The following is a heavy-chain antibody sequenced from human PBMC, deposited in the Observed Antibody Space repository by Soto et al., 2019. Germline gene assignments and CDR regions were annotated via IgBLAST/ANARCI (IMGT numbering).Heavy chain of an antibody. CDR1: GFTFSSYG. D-gene: IGHD6-13*01. CDR2: IWYDGSNK. CDR3: ARDPRAGYSSSLDY. J-gene: IGHJ4*02. Sequence: QVQRVESGGGVVQPGRSLRLSCAASGFTFSSYGMHWVRQAPGKGLEWVAVIWYDGSNKYYADSVKGRFTISRDNSKNTLYLQMNSLRAEDTAVYYCARDPRAGYSSSLDYWGQGTLVTVSS. V-gene: IGHV3-33*01.